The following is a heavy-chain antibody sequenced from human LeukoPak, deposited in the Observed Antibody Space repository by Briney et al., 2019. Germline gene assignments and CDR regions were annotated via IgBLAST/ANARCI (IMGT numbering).Heavy chain of an antibody. Sequence: PGGSLRLSCAASGFTFDDYAMHWVRQAPGKGLEWVSLISWDGGSTYYADSVKGRFTISRDNSKNSLYLQMNSLRAEDTALYYCAKALNDRIVGATSPFFDIWGQGTMVTVSS. J-gene: IGHJ3*02. CDR2: ISWDGGST. CDR1: GFTFDDYA. D-gene: IGHD1-26*01. CDR3: AKALNDRIVGATSPFFDI. V-gene: IGHV3-43D*03.